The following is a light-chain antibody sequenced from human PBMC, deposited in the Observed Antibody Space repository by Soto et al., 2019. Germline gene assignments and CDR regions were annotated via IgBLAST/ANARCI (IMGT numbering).Light chain of an antibody. J-gene: IGLJ1*01. Sequence: QSVLTQPPSASGSPGQSVTISCTGTSSDVGGYNYVSWFQQHPGKAPKLMXDXXXXXXXXXXXRXXXXXXGXTASLTISGLQAEDEADYYCSSYTSSSILYVFGTGTKVTVL. CDR1: SSDVGGYNY. V-gene: IGLV2-14*03. CDR2: XXX. CDR3: SSYTSSSILYV.